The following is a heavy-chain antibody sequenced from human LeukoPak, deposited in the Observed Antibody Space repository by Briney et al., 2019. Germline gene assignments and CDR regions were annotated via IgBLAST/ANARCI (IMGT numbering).Heavy chain of an antibody. CDR1: GGTFSSYA. V-gene: IGHV1-69*01. J-gene: IGHJ6*02. CDR3: ARAPIMTTVTIAPSYYYGMDV. CDR2: IIPIFGTA. Sequence: ASVKVSCKASGGTFSSYAISWVRQAPGQGLEWMGGIIPIFGTANYAQKFQGRVTITADESTSTAYMELSSLRSEDTAVYYCARAPIMTTVTIAPSYYYGMDVWGQGTTVTVSS. D-gene: IGHD4-11*01.